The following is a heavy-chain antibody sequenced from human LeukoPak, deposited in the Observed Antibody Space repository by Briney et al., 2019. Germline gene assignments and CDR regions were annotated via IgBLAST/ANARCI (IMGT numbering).Heavy chain of an antibody. CDR1: GGSISSSSYY. CDR3: ARRSYNAFDI. CDR2: IYYSGST. Sequence: PSETLSLTCTVSGGSISSSSYYWGWIRQPPGKGLEWIGSIYYSGSTYYNPSLKSRVTISVDTSKNQFFLKLSSVTAADTAVYYCARRSYNAFDIWGQGTMVTVSS. J-gene: IGHJ3*02. V-gene: IGHV4-39*07.